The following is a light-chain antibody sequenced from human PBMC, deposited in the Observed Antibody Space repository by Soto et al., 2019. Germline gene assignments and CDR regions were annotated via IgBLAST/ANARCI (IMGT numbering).Light chain of an antibody. CDR2: GDN. CDR3: QSYDSSLNRV. CDR1: SSNIGARYD. V-gene: IGLV1-40*01. Sequence: QSVLTQPPSVSGSPGQRITISCTGSSSNIGARYDVHWYRQLPGTAPKLLLYGDNNRPSGVPDRFSASNSGASASLAITGLQADDEDDYYCQSYDSSLNRVFGTGTKVTVL. J-gene: IGLJ1*01.